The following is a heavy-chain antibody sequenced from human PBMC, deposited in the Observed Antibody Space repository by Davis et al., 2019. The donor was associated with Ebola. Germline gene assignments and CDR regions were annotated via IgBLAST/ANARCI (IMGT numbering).Heavy chain of an antibody. Sequence: GSLRLSCTVSGGSISSYYWSWIRQPPGKGLEWIGYIYYSGSTTYNPSLKSRVTISVDTSKNQFSLKLSSVTAADTAVYYCARLKNPIVVVPAAMLYYYGMDVWGQGTTVTVSS. CDR3: ARLKNPIVVVPAAMLYYYGMDV. J-gene: IGHJ6*02. D-gene: IGHD2-2*01. V-gene: IGHV4-59*08. CDR2: IYYSGST. CDR1: GGSISSYY.